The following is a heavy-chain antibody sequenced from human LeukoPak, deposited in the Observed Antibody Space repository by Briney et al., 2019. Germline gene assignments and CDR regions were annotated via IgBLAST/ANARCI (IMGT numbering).Heavy chain of an antibody. CDR2: ISWNSGSI. V-gene: IGHV3-9*01. J-gene: IGHJ3*02. D-gene: IGHD3-3*01. CDR3: ARDGVLRFLEWLPPPDAFDI. CDR1: GFTFDDYA. Sequence: SLRLSCAASGFTFDDYAMHWVRQAPGKGLEWVSCISWNSGSIGYADSVKGRFTICRDNAKHSLCLQMNSLRAEDTAVYYCARDGVLRFLEWLPPPDAFDIWGQGTMVTVSS.